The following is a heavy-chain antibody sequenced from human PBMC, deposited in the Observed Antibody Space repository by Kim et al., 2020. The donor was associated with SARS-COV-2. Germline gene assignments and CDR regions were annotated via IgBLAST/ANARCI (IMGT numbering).Heavy chain of an antibody. Sequence: SETLSLTCTVSGGSISSYYWSWIRQPPGKGLEWIGYIYYSGSTNYNPSLKSRVTISVDTSKNQFSLKLSSVTAADTAVYYCARAHSTVTTGDSYKQRYYMDVWGKGTTVTVSS. CDR2: IYYSGST. V-gene: IGHV4-59*01. D-gene: IGHD4-17*01. CDR1: GGSISSYY. CDR3: ARAHSTVTTGDSYKQRYYMDV. J-gene: IGHJ6*03.